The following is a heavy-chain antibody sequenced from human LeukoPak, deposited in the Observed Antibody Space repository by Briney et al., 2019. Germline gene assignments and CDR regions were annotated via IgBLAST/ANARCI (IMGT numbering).Heavy chain of an antibody. J-gene: IGHJ4*02. CDR1: GGSISSYY. D-gene: IGHD5-24*01. Sequence: SETLSLTCTVSGGSISSYYWSWIRQPPGKGLEWIGYIYYSGSTNYNPSLKSRVTISVDTSKNQFSLKLSSVTAADTAVYYCAREKDGHNNRIDYWGQGTLVTVSS. V-gene: IGHV4-59*01. CDR2: IYYSGST. CDR3: AREKDGHNNRIDY.